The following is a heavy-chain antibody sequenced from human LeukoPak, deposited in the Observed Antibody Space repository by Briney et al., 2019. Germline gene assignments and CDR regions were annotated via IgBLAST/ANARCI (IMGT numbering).Heavy chain of an antibody. Sequence: GGSLRLSCAASRFTVSSNYMSWVRQAPGKGLEWVSVIYSGGSTYYADSVKGRFTISRDNSKNTLYLQMNSLRTEDTAVYHCAKWRRGHYYGSGTELDYWGQGTLVTVSS. CDR3: AKWRRGHYYGSGTELDY. V-gene: IGHV3-53*05. J-gene: IGHJ4*02. CDR1: RFTVSSNY. CDR2: IYSGGST. D-gene: IGHD3-10*01.